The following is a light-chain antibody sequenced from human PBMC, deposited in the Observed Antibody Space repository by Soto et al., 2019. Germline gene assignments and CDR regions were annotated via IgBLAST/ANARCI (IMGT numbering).Light chain of an antibody. CDR2: WAS. J-gene: IGKJ4*01. CDR3: QQYYTTPPIS. Sequence: DILMTQSPDSLAVSLGERANINCTSSQSILFSSNNRNYLAWYQQKAGQPPKLLIYWASSRESGVPYRFSGSGSGTDFTLTISSLQAEDVAVYYCQQYYTTPPISVGGGTKVDIK. V-gene: IGKV4-1*01. CDR1: QSILFSSNNRNY.